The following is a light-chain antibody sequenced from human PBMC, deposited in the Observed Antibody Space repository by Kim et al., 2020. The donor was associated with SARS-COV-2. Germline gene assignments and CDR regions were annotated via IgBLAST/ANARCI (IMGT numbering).Light chain of an antibody. Sequence: PTDTRTCTGNSNKVGNKGAAGRKQHQGHPPKLLSYRNNNRPTGSSERVSASRSGNTASLTITGLQPEDEADCYCSAWDSSLSAWVFGGGTQLTVL. CDR1: SNKVGNKG. J-gene: IGLJ3*02. CDR2: RNN. V-gene: IGLV10-54*01. CDR3: SAWDSSLSAWV.